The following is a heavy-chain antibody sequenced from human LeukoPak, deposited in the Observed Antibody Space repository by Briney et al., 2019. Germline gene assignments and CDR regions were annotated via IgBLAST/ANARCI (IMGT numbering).Heavy chain of an antibody. J-gene: IGHJ4*02. CDR2: ISSSGSTI. D-gene: IGHD6-13*01. Sequence: PGGSLRLSCAASGFTFSDCYMSWIRQAPGKGLEWVSYISSSGSTIYYADSVKGRFTISRDNAKNSLYLQMNSLRAEDTAVYYCARGKYSSSWYLEPQYYFDYWGQGTLVTVSS. CDR1: GFTFSDCY. V-gene: IGHV3-11*04. CDR3: ARGKYSSSWYLEPQYYFDY.